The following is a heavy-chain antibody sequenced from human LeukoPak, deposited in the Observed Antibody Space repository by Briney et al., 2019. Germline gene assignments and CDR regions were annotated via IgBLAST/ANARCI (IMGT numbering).Heavy chain of an antibody. CDR2: ISSSSSYI. D-gene: IGHD5-24*01. CDR1: GFTFSSYS. J-gene: IGHJ4*02. V-gene: IGHV3-21*01. CDR3: VRGWDGYNFGY. Sequence: GGSLRLSCAASGFTFSSYSMNWVRQAPGKGLEWVSSISSSSSYIYYADSVKGRFTISRDNAKNTLYLQMNSLRAEDTAVYYCVRGWDGYNFGYWGQGTLVTVSS.